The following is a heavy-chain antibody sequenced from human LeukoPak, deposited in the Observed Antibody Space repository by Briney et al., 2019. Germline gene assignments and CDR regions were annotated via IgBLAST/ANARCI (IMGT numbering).Heavy chain of an antibody. V-gene: IGHV3-23*01. D-gene: IGHD2/OR15-2a*01. CDR1: GFTFSSYA. Sequence: PGGSLRLSCAASGFTFSSYAMNWVRQAPGKGLEWVSSISGSGDSTKYADSVKGRFTISRDNSKNTLYLQMNNLRAEDTAVYYSATDFWPRDWGQGTLVTVSS. J-gene: IGHJ4*02. CDR2: ISGSGDST. CDR3: ATDFWPRD.